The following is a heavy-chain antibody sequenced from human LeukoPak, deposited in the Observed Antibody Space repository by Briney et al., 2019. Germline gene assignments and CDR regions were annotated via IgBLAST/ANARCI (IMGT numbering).Heavy chain of an antibody. J-gene: IGHJ6*03. V-gene: IGHV4-34*01. CDR1: GGSFSGYY. CDR2: INHSGST. Sequence: SETLSLTCAVYGGSFSGYYWSWIRQPPGKGLEWIGEINHSGSTNYNPSLKSRVTISVDTSKNQFSLKLSSVTAADTAVYYCARMVRGVIKRYYYMDVWGKGTTVTISS. CDR3: ARMVRGVIKRYYYMDV. D-gene: IGHD3-10*01.